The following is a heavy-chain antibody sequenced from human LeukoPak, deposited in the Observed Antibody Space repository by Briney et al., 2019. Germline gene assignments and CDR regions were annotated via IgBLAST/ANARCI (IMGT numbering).Heavy chain of an antibody. CDR1: GFTFSSYS. Sequence: GGSLRLSCAASGFTFSSYSTNWVRQAPGKGLEWVSSISSSSSYIYYADSVKGRFTISRDNAKNSLYLQMNSLRAEDTAVYYCASGTYYDILTGFHTRMGDYWGQGTLVTVSS. CDR2: ISSSSSYI. D-gene: IGHD3-9*01. V-gene: IGHV3-21*01. J-gene: IGHJ4*02. CDR3: ASGTYYDILTGFHTRMGDY.